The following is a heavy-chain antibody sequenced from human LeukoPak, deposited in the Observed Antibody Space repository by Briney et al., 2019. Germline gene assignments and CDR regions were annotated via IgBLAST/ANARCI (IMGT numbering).Heavy chain of an antibody. CDR3: AKAYGDYAPRYFDL. CDR1: GFTVSSNY. J-gene: IGHJ2*01. Sequence: PGGSLRLSCAASGFTVSSNYMSWVRQAPGKGLEWVSAISGSGGSTYYADSVKGRFTISRDNSKNTLYLQMNSLRAEDTAVYYCAKAYGDYAPRYFDLWGRGTLVTVSS. V-gene: IGHV3-23*01. CDR2: ISGSGGST. D-gene: IGHD4-17*01.